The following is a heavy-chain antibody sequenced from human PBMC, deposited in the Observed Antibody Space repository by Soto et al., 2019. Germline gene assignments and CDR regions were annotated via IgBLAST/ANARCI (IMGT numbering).Heavy chain of an antibody. D-gene: IGHD3-10*01. Sequence: GGSVKVSCMASGYTFTGYYMHWVRQPPGQGLEWMGWINPNSGGTNYAQKFQGRVTMTRDTSISTAYMELSRLRSDDTAVYYCARDPMVRGVIITRSSGFDPWGQGTLVTVSS. V-gene: IGHV1-2*02. CDR2: INPNSGGT. J-gene: IGHJ5*02. CDR1: GYTFTGYY. CDR3: ARDPMVRGVIITRSSGFDP.